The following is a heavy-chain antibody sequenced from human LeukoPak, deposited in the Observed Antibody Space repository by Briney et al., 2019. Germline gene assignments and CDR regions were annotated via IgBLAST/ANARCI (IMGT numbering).Heavy chain of an antibody. D-gene: IGHD3-10*01. Sequence: GESLRLSCTVSGITFSNHEMTWVRQAPGKGREWVSPICSSGSDIYYADSVKGRSTISRDNAKGSLYLQMNSLRAEDTAVYYCARDIIRGHFDCWGQGTLVTVSS. V-gene: IGHV3-48*03. CDR3: ARDIIRGHFDC. J-gene: IGHJ4*02. CDR1: GITFSNHE. CDR2: ICSSGSDI.